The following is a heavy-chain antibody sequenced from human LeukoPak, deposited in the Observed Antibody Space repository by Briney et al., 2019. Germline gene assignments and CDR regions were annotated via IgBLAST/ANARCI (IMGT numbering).Heavy chain of an antibody. CDR3: AKSDCGSDGCKLYNY. V-gene: IGHV3-23*01. Sequence: PGGSLRLSCVGSGFSFGSYVMTWVRQAPGKRLEWVASITDTGDATGYPESVRGRFTISRDNSQGTVWLQMNSLGAEDTAIYYCAKSDCGSDGCKLYNYWAQGTQVTVSS. J-gene: IGHJ4*02. CDR2: ITDTGDAT. CDR1: GFSFGSYV. D-gene: IGHD2-21*01.